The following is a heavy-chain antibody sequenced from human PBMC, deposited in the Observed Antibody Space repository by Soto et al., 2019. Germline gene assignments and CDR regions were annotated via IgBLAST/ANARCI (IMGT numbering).Heavy chain of an antibody. CDR1: WCSIRSGGYY. D-gene: IGHD3-10*01. J-gene: IGHJ6*02. Sequence: SGTLFLTCTFSWCSIRSGGYYWSWIRQHPGKGLVLIGYIYYIGSTYYNPSLKIRVTISVDTSKNQFSLKLSSVTAADTAVYYCARVSGGSGSYFGYYYYGMDVWGQGTTVTVSS. CDR2: IYYIGST. V-gene: IGHV4-31*03. CDR3: ARVSGGSGSYFGYYYYGMDV.